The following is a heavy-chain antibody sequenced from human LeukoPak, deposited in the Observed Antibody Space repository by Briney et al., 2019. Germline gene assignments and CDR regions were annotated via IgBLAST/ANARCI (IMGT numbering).Heavy chain of an antibody. CDR2: INPSGGST. Sequence: ASVKVSCKASGYTFTSYYMHWVRQAPGQGLEWMGVINPSGGSTSYAQKFQGRVTMTRDTSTSTVYMELSSLRSEDTAVYYCARVEWRGYFDYWGQGTLVTVSS. J-gene: IGHJ4*02. D-gene: IGHD3-3*01. V-gene: IGHV1-46*01. CDR1: GYTFTSYY. CDR3: ARVEWRGYFDY.